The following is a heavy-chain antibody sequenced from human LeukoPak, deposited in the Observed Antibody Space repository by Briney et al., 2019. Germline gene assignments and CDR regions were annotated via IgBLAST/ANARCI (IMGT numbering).Heavy chain of an antibody. CDR3: AREYSSSGLAFDY. CDR2: TYHRSKWYN. CDR1: GDSVSSNSAA. J-gene: IGHJ4*02. V-gene: IGHV6-1*01. Sequence: SQTLSLTCAISGDSVSSNSAAWNWIRQSPPRGLEWLGRTYHRSKWYNDYAVSVKSRITINPDTSKNQFSLQLNSVTPEDSAVYYCAREYSSSGLAFDYWGQGTLVTVSS. D-gene: IGHD6-19*01.